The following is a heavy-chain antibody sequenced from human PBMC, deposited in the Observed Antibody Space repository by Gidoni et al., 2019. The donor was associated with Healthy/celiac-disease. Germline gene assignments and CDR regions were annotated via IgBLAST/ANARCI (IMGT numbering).Heavy chain of an antibody. J-gene: IGHJ5*02. D-gene: IGHD2-15*01. Sequence: QVQLVQSGAEVKKPGASVKVSCKASGYTVTGDYMHWVRQAPGQGLEWMGWINPNSGGTNYAQKFQGRVTMTRDTSISTAYMELSRLRSDDTAVYYCARLHCSGGSCYNWFDPWGQGTLVTVSS. V-gene: IGHV1-2*02. CDR3: ARLHCSGGSCYNWFDP. CDR1: GYTVTGDY. CDR2: INPNSGGT.